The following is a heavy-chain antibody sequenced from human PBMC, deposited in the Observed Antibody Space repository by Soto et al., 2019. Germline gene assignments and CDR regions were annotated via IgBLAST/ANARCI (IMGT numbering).Heavy chain of an antibody. V-gene: IGHV3-30-3*01. CDR3: ARDEIRFSWAYGMDV. CDR1: GFTFSSYA. CDR2: ISYDGSNK. Sequence: QLQLVESGGGVVQPGRSLRLSFAASGFTFSSYAMHWVRQAPGKGLEWVAVISYDGSNKYYADSVKGRFTISRDNSKNTLYLQMNSLRAEDTAVYYCARDEIRFSWAYGMDVWGQGTTVTVSS. D-gene: IGHD3-3*01. J-gene: IGHJ6*02.